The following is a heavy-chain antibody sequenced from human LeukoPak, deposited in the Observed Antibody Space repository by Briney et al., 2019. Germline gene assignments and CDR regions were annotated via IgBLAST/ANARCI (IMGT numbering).Heavy chain of an antibody. Sequence: GGSLRLSCAASGFTFSTYWMSWVRQAPGKGLEWVAVISYDGSNKYYADSVKGRFTISRDNSKNTLYLQMNSLRAEDTAVYYCARAPYYYDSSGYYSYWGQGTLVTVSS. D-gene: IGHD3-22*01. CDR1: GFTFSTYW. CDR3: ARAPYYYDSSGYYSY. J-gene: IGHJ4*02. V-gene: IGHV3-30*03. CDR2: ISYDGSNK.